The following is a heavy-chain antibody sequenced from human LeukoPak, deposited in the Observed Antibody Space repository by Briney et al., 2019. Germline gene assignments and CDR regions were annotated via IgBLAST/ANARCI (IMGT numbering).Heavy chain of an antibody. V-gene: IGHV1-2*02. CDR1: GYTFTGYY. CDR2: INPNSGGT. J-gene: IGHJ6*03. D-gene: IGHD1-14*01. CDR3: ARLTDETSYYYYYMDV. Sequence: ASVKVSCKASGYTFTGYYMHWVRQAPGQGLEWMGWINPNSGGTNYAQKFQGRVTMTRDTSISTAYMELSRLRSDDTAVYYCARLTDETSYYYYYMDVWGKGTTVTVSS.